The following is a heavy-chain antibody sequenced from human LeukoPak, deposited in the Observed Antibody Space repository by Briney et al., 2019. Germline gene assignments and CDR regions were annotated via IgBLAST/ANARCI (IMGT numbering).Heavy chain of an antibody. CDR3: ARQLGQQLVLGSYYYMDV. D-gene: IGHD6-13*01. Sequence: SETLSLTCTVSGGSISSSGFYWGWIRQPPGKGLEWIGTIYYSGSTYYKPSLKSRVTISVDTSKNQFSLKLSSVTAADTAVYYCARQLGQQLVLGSYYYMDVWGKGTTVTVSS. J-gene: IGHJ6*03. V-gene: IGHV4-39*01. CDR2: IYYSGST. CDR1: GGSISSSGFY.